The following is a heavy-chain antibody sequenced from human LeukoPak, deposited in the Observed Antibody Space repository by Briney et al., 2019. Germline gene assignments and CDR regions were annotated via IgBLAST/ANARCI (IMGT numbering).Heavy chain of an antibody. V-gene: IGHV3-9*01. Sequence: GGSLRLSCAASGFTFDDYAMHWVRQAPGKGLEWVSGISWNSGSIGYADSVKGRFTISRDNAKNSLYLQMNSLRAEDTALYYCAKDSSSWYWDDAFDIWGQGTMVTVSS. CDR1: GFTFDDYA. J-gene: IGHJ3*02. CDR3: AKDSSSWYWDDAFDI. CDR2: ISWNSGSI. D-gene: IGHD6-13*01.